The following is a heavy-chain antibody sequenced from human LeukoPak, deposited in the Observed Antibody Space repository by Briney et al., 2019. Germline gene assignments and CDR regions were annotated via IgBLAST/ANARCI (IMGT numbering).Heavy chain of an antibody. CDR1: GGSISSYY. CDR2: IYYSGST. CDR3: ASSGSGYYSNYGWYFDL. Sequence: PSETLSLTCTVSGGSISSYYWSWIRQPPGKGLEWIGYIYYSGSTNYNPSLKSRVTISVDTSKNQFSLKLSSVTAADTAVYYCASSGSGYYSNYGWYFDLWGRGTLATVPS. V-gene: IGHV4-59*01. J-gene: IGHJ2*01. D-gene: IGHD4-11*01.